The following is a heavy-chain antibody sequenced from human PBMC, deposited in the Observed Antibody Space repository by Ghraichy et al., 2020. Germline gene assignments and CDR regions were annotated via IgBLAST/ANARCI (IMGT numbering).Heavy chain of an antibody. V-gene: IGHV1-18*01. Sequence: ASVKVSCKASGYTFTSYGISWVRQAPGQGLEWMAWISAYHGNTDYAQKFQGRVTMTTDTPTTTAHMELRSLRSDDTAVYYCARDLTGISWYVPLDSWGQGTLVTVSS. CDR1: GYTFTSYG. CDR3: ARDLTGISWYVPLDS. D-gene: IGHD3-9*01. CDR2: ISAYHGNT. J-gene: IGHJ4*02.